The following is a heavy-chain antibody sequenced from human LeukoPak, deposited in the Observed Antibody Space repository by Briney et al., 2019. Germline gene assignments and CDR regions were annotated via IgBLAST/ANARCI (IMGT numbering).Heavy chain of an antibody. V-gene: IGHV1-69*05. J-gene: IGHJ5*02. D-gene: IGHD2-21*02. Sequence: SVKVSCKASGGTFSSYAISWVRQAPGQGLELMGGIIPIFGTTNYAQKFQGRVTITTDESTSTAYMELSSLRSEDTAVYYCARDVTACGGDCINWFDPWGQGTLVTVSS. CDR3: ARDVTACGGDCINWFDP. CDR1: GGTFSSYA. CDR2: IIPIFGTT.